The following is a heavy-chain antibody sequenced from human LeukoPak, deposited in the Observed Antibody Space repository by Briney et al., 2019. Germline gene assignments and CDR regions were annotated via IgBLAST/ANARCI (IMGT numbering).Heavy chain of an antibody. CDR1: GGSISAYY. J-gene: IGHJ4*02. D-gene: IGHD3-22*01. CDR2: ISTSGST. CDR3: ARADSSGYPFDY. Sequence: SETLSLTCTVSGGSISAYYWSWIRQPAGKGLEWIGRISTSGSTNYNPSLESRVTMSVDTSKNQFSLKLSSVTAADTAVYYCARADSSGYPFDYWGQGTLVTVSS. V-gene: IGHV4-4*07.